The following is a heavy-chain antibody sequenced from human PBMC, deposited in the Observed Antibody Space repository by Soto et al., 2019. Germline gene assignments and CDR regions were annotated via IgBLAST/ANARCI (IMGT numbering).Heavy chain of an antibody. V-gene: IGHV1-2*02. D-gene: IGHD6-19*01. Sequence: ASVKVSCKASGYTFTGYYMHWVRQAPGQGLEWMGWINPNSGGTSYAQKFQGRVTMTRDTSISTAYMELSRLRSDDTAVYYCARDLAGNGYFDYWGQGTLVTVSS. CDR3: ARDLAGNGYFDY. CDR2: INPNSGGT. J-gene: IGHJ4*02. CDR1: GYTFTGYY.